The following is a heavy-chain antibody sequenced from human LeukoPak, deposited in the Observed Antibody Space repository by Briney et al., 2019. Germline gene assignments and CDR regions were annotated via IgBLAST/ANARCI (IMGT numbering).Heavy chain of an antibody. CDR3: ARDGGRGAFDI. Sequence: GRSLRLSCAASGFTFSNYSMNWVRQAPGKGLEWVSSISSSSYIYYADSVKGRFTISRDNAKNSLYLQMNTLRAEDTAVYYCARDGGRGAFDIWGQGTMVTVSS. V-gene: IGHV3-21*01. CDR2: ISSSSYI. D-gene: IGHD3-16*01. J-gene: IGHJ3*02. CDR1: GFTFSNYS.